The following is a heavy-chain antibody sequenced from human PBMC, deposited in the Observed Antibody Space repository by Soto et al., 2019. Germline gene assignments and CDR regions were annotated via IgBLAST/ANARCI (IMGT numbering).Heavy chain of an antibody. Sequence: QVQLVESGGGVVQPGRSLRLSYAASGFTLSNFGIHWVRQAPGKGLEWVAVISYDGSNKYYADSVKARFTISRDNSKNTLYLQMNSLRPEDTAVYYCARDPGGMDVWGQGTSVTVSS. J-gene: IGHJ6*02. CDR2: ISYDGSNK. CDR3: ARDPGGMDV. CDR1: GFTLSNFG. V-gene: IGHV3-30*03.